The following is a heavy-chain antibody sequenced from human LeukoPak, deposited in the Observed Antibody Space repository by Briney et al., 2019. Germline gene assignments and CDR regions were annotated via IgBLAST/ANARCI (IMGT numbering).Heavy chain of an antibody. CDR1: GYSFTSYW. J-gene: IGHJ4*02. CDR2: IYPGDSDT. Sequence: GESLKISCKGSGYSFTSYWIGWVRQMPGKGLEWMGIIYPGDSDTRYSPSFQGQVTISAGKSISTAYLQWSSLKASDTAMYYCARHPLSYYDILTGYFTYYFDYWGQGTLVTVSS. D-gene: IGHD3-9*01. V-gene: IGHV5-51*01. CDR3: ARHPLSYYDILTGYFTYYFDY.